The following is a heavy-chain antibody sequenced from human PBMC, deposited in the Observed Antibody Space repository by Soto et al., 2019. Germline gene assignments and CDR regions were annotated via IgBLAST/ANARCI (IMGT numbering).Heavy chain of an antibody. CDR2: IYYSGST. J-gene: IGHJ4*02. CDR1: GGSISSGGYY. V-gene: IGHV4-31*03. D-gene: IGHD1-20*01. Sequence: SETLSLTCTVSGGSISSGGYYWSWIRQHPGKGLEWIGYIYYSGSTYYNPSLKSRVTISVDTSKNQFSLKLSSVTAADTAVYYCARLRGNWNYFDYWGQGTLVTVSS. CDR3: ARLRGNWNYFDY.